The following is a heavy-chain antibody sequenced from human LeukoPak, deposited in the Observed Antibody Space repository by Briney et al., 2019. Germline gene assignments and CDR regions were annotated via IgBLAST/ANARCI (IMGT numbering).Heavy chain of an antibody. CDR3: ARLRWQLVGPYFDY. Sequence: SETLSLTCSFSGDSLSTHYWSWIRQSPGKGLEWIGHISSSGNTDYNSSLKSRVTISVDTSKSQFSLRLSSVTATDTAVYYCARLRWQLVGPYFDYWGQGILVTVSS. CDR2: ISSSGNT. J-gene: IGHJ4*02. CDR1: GDSLSTHY. D-gene: IGHD1-26*01. V-gene: IGHV4-59*11.